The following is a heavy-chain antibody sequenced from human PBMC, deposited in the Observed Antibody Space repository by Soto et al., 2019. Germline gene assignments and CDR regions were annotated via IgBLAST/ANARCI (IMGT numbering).Heavy chain of an antibody. V-gene: IGHV1-8*01. D-gene: IGHD3-10*01. CDR2: MNPNSGNT. CDR1: GYTFTSYD. CDR3: ARERVRRGFGD. J-gene: IGHJ4*02. Sequence: QVQLVQSGAEVKKPGASVKVSCKASGYTFTSYDINWVRQATGQGLEWMGWMNPNSGNTGYAQKFQGRVTMTRITSTRTAYRELSSLRSEDTPVYYCARERVRRGFGDGGQGPLVTVSS.